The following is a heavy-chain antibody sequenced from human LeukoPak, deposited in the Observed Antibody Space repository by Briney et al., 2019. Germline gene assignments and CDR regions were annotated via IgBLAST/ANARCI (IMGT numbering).Heavy chain of an antibody. CDR1: GYSFTSYW. CDR3: ARMGWLQLQPIRRGNDNWFDP. Sequence: GESLKISCKGSGYSFTSYWIGWVRQMPGKGLEWMGIIYPGDSDTRYSPSFQGQVTISADKSISTAYLQWSSLKASDTAMYYCARMGWLQLQPIRRGNDNWFDPWGQGTLVTVSS. D-gene: IGHD5-24*01. CDR2: IYPGDSDT. J-gene: IGHJ5*02. V-gene: IGHV5-51*01.